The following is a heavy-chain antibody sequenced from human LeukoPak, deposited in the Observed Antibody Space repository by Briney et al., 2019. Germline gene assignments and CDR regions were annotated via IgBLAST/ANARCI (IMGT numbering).Heavy chain of an antibody. CDR3: ARRHVEYSSSSDPYYFDY. CDR2: LYYSGST. D-gene: IGHD6-6*01. CDR1: GGTISSYY. J-gene: IGHJ4*02. Sequence: SETLSLTCTVSGGTISSYYWTWIRQPPGKGLEWIGSLYYSGSTNYNPSLKSRVTISVDTSKNQFSLKLSSVTAADTAVYYCARRHVEYSSSSDPYYFDYWGQGTLVTVSS. V-gene: IGHV4-59*01.